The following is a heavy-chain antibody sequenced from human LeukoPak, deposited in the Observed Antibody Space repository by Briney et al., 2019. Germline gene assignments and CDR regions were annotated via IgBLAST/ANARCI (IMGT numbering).Heavy chain of an antibody. V-gene: IGHV3-23*01. J-gene: IGHJ4*02. CDR1: EFTFSSYA. D-gene: IGHD2-21*01. Sequence: PGRSPRLSCAASEFTFSSYAMSWVRQAPRKGLEWVSGVSNSGGDTYYAGSVKGRFTISRDNSKNMLYLQMNSLRADDTAVYYCAKGHLSILFPFDNWGQGTLVTVSS. CDR2: VSNSGGDT. CDR3: AKGHLSILFPFDN.